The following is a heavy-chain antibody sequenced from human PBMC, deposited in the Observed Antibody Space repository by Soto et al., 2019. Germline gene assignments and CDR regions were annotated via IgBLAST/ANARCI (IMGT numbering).Heavy chain of an antibody. V-gene: IGHV3-15*01. Sequence: KPGGSLRLSCAASGFTFSNAWMSWVRQAPGKGLEWVGRIKSKTDGGTTDYAAPVKGRFAISRDDSKNTLYLQMNSLKTEDTAVYYCTTAHPHYDSSGHANYWGQGTLVTVSS. J-gene: IGHJ4*02. CDR3: TTAHPHYDSSGHANY. CDR2: IKSKTDGGTT. CDR1: GFTFSNAW. D-gene: IGHD3-22*01.